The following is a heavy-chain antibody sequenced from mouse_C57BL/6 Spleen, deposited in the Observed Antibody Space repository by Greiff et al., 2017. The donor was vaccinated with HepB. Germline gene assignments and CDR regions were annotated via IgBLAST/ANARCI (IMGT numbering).Heavy chain of an antibody. D-gene: IGHD5-1*01. V-gene: IGHV1S81*02. CDR2: TNPTNGRT. CDR1: GYTFTSYW. CDR3: ARIKKIVPTYFDY. Sequence: VQLQQSGAELVKAGASVKMSCKASGYTFTSYWMHWVKQRLGQGLEWFAETNPTNGRTYYNEKFKSKATLTVDKSSSTAYMLLSAPTFEDSVVYYCARIKKIVPTYFDYWGQGTTLTVSS. J-gene: IGHJ2*01.